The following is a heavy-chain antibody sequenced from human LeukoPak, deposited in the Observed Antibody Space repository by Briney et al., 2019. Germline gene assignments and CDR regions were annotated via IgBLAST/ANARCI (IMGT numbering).Heavy chain of an antibody. CDR1: AFTFSSYS. CDR2: ISSSSSYI. J-gene: IGHJ6*03. V-gene: IGHV3-21*01. Sequence: GGSLRLSCAASAFTFSSYSMNWVRQAPGKGLEWVSSISSSSSYIYYADSVKGRFTISRDNAKNSLYLQMNSLRAEDTAVYYCARVPPPPYCSSTSCYRPYYYYYMDVWGKGTTVTVSS. CDR3: ARVPPPPYCSSTSCYRPYYYYYMDV. D-gene: IGHD2-2*01.